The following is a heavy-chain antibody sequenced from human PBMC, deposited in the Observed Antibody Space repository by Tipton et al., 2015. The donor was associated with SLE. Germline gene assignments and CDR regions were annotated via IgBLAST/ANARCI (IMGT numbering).Heavy chain of an antibody. CDR1: GGSIDSSSFY. J-gene: IGHJ3*02. V-gene: IGHV4-39*07. CDR2: IYYSGST. D-gene: IGHD3-16*01. Sequence: GSLRLSCTVSGGSIDSSSFYWGWVRQPPGKGLEWIGTIYYSGSTSYNPSLKSRVVVSVDTSKKYFSLRLDSVTAADTAVYYCATYVGNAFETWGQGTMVIVSS. CDR3: ATYVGNAFET.